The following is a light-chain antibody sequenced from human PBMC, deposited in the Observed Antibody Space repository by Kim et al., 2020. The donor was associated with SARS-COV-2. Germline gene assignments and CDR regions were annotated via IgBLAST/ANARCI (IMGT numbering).Light chain of an antibody. V-gene: IGKV3-20*01. CDR2: GAS. Sequence: EIVLTQSPGTLSLSPGERATLSCRASQSVSSSYLAWYQQKPGQAPRLLIYGASSRATGIPDRFSGSGSGTDFTLTISRLEPEDFAVYYCQQNDSSRTFGQGTKVDIK. CDR1: QSVSSSY. J-gene: IGKJ1*01. CDR3: QQNDSSRT.